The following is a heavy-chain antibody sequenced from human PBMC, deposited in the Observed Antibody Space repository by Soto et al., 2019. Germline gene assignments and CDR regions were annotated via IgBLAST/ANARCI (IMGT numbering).Heavy chain of an antibody. CDR2: IYYSGST. CDR3: ARLSYDSSGYYYYYGMDV. CDR1: GGSISSSSYY. V-gene: IGHV4-39*01. J-gene: IGHJ6*02. Sequence: SETLSLTCTVSGGSISSSSYYWGWIRQPPGTGLEWIGSIYYSGSTYYNPSLKSRVTISVDTSKNQFSLKLSSVTAADTAVYYCARLSYDSSGYYYYYGMDVWGQGTTVT. D-gene: IGHD3-22*01.